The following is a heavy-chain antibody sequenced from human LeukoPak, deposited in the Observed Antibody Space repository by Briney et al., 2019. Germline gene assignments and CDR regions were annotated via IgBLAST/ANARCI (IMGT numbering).Heavy chain of an antibody. Sequence: PGGSLRLSCAASGLTFSSYAMHWVRQAPGKGLEWVAVISYDGSNKYYADSVKGRFTISRDNSKNTLYLQMNSLRADDTAVYYCAREMAATYDAFDVWGQGTMVTVSS. CDR3: AREMAATYDAFDV. V-gene: IGHV3-30*04. CDR1: GLTFSSYA. J-gene: IGHJ3*01. CDR2: ISYDGSNK. D-gene: IGHD5-24*01.